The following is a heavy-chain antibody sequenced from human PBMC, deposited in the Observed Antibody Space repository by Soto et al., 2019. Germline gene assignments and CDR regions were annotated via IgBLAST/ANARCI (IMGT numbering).Heavy chain of an antibody. CDR2: ISGSGGNST. CDR3: AKGGGSCCFDC. D-gene: IGHD2-15*01. CDR1: GFTFSTYA. J-gene: IGHJ4*02. V-gene: IGHV3-23*01. Sequence: GSLRLSCAASGFTFSTYAMSWVRQAPGKGLEWVSAISGSGGNSTFYGDSVKGRFTISRDNSKNTLYLEMSSLGAEDTAVYYCAKGGGSCCFDCWGQGTLVTVSS.